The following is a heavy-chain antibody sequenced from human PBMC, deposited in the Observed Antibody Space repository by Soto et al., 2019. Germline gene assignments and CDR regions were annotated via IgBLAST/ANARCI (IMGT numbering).Heavy chain of an antibody. CDR1: RLTFSRYA. CDR3: AKADRCGAGRKDYYGMDV. J-gene: IGHJ6*04. CDR2: MSGGCGST. Sequence: PGGCLRLACEASRLTFSRYAMSWVRQAPGKGLEWVSDMSGGCGSTYYADSVKGWLTISRENSKNTLYLEINSLRAEDTAVYYRAKADRCGAGRKDYYGMDVEGK. V-gene: IGHV3-23*01. D-gene: IGHD3-10*01.